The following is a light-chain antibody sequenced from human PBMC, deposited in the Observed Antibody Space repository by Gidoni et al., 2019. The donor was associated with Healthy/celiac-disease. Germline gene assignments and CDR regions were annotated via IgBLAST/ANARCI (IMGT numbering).Light chain of an antibody. V-gene: IGKV3-15*01. CDR1: QSVSSN. CDR3: QQLGT. Sequence: EIVMPQSPATLSVSPGERATLSCRASQSVSSNLAWYQQKPGHAPRLLIYGASTIPTGIPARFSVSVSWTDFTLTISILQSEDFAFYYCQQLGTFGPGTKVDIK. J-gene: IGKJ3*01. CDR2: GAS.